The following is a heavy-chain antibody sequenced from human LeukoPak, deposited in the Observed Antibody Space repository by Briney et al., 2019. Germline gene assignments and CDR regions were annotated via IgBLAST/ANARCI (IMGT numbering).Heavy chain of an antibody. CDR2: ISGSGVST. CDR1: GFTYSNYA. D-gene: IGHD3-22*01. CDR3: AKGSTFYYDSSVYYFYIDV. V-gene: IGHV3-23*01. Sequence: GGSLRLSCAASGFTYSNYAMSWVRQAPGKGLEWVSYISGSGVSTYYADSVKGQFIISRDNSRNTLYLQMDSLRSEDTAVYYCAKGSTFYYDSSVYYFYIDVWGKGTTVTVSS. J-gene: IGHJ6*03.